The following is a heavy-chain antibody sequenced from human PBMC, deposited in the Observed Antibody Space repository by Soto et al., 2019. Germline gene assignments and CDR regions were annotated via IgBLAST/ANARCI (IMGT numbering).Heavy chain of an antibody. J-gene: IGHJ5*02. V-gene: IGHV4-59*01. D-gene: IGHD1-26*01. CDR2: IYYSGST. CDR3: ARVGSGSYYDFNWFDP. CDR1: GDSISAYY. Sequence: PSETLSLTCIVSGDSISAYYWSWIRQPPGKGLQWIGHIYYSGSTNYNPSLKSRVTISLDTSKRQLSLKLNSVTAADTAVYYCARVGSGSYYDFNWFDPWGQGTLVTVSS.